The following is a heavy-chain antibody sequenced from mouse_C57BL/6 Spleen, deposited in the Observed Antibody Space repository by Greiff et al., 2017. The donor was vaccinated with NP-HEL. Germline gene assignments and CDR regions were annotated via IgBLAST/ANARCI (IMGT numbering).Heavy chain of an antibody. CDR3: ARLGSSPYYAMDY. Sequence: VHLVESGAELVKPGASVKISCKASGYAFSSYWMNWVKQRPGKGLEWIGQIYPGDGDTNYNGKFKGKATLTADKSSSTAYMQLSSLTSEDSAVYFCARLGSSPYYAMDYWGQGTSVTVSS. CDR2: IYPGDGDT. D-gene: IGHD1-1*01. J-gene: IGHJ4*01. V-gene: IGHV1-80*01. CDR1: GYAFSSYW.